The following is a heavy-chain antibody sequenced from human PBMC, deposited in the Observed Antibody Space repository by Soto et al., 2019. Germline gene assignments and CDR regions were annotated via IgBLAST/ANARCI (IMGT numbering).Heavy chain of an antibody. D-gene: IGHD3-22*01. J-gene: IGHJ6*02. CDR3: AGGDYYHSSGYYFYYYTMVV. CDR2: VYYDGST. V-gene: IGHV4-39*01. CDR1: GASINNNNNF. Sequence: PSETLSLTCTVSGASINNNNNFWAWIRQPPGKGLERIGKVYYDGSTYYNPSLKSRVTISVETSKSQFSLKLSSVTAADTAVYYCAGGDYYHSSGYYFYYYTMVVWGQGTTVTVSS.